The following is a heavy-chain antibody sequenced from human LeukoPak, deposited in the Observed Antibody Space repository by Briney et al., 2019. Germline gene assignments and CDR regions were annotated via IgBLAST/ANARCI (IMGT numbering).Heavy chain of an antibody. CDR3: ARGAYSGSNAGAFDI. CDR2: INPNSGGT. D-gene: IGHD1-26*01. Sequence: ASVTVSCKASGYTFTGYYMHWVRQAPGQGLEWMGWINPNSGGTNYAQKFQGRVTMTRDTSISTAYMELSRLRSDDTAVYYCARGAYSGSNAGAFDIWGQGIMVTVSS. V-gene: IGHV1-2*02. J-gene: IGHJ3*02. CDR1: GYTFTGYY.